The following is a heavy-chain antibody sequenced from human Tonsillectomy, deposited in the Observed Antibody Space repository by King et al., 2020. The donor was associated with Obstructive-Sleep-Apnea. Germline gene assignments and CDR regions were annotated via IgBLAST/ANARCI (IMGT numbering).Heavy chain of an antibody. D-gene: IGHD1-14*01. Sequence: VQLQQWGAGLLKPSETLSLTCAVYGGSFSGYYWSWIRQPPGKGLEWIGEINHSGGTNYNPSLKSRVTISVDTSKSHFSLRLSSVTAADTAVYYCARLTGPFQYWGQGTLVTVSS. CDR2: INHSGGT. CDR1: GGSFSGYY. V-gene: IGHV4-34*01. CDR3: ARLTGPFQY. J-gene: IGHJ4*02.